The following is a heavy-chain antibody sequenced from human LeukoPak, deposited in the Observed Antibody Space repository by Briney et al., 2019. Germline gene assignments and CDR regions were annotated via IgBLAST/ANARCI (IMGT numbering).Heavy chain of an antibody. V-gene: IGHV4-39*01. Sequence: SETLSLTCTVSGDSISSSSSYWGWIRQPPGEGLEWIGSIYYSGSTYYNTSLKSRVTISVDTSKNQFSLRLNSLTASDTAVYYCARVGPYIEVDPWGQGTLVIVSS. CDR2: IYYSGST. J-gene: IGHJ5*02. CDR3: ARVGPYIEVDP. D-gene: IGHD5-12*01. CDR1: GDSISSSSSY.